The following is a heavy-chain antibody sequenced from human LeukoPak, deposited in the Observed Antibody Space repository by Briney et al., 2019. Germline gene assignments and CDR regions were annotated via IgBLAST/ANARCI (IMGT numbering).Heavy chain of an antibody. CDR2: MNPNSGNT. CDR3: ARIAAARRGYYYYGMDV. CDR1: GYTLTSYD. J-gene: IGHJ6*02. V-gene: IGHV1-8*01. Sequence: ASVKVSCKASGYTLTSYDINWVRQATGQGLEWMGWMNPNSGNTGYAQKFQGRVTMTRNTSISTAYMELSSLRSEDTAVYYCARIAAARRGYYYYGMDVWGQGTTVTVSS. D-gene: IGHD6-25*01.